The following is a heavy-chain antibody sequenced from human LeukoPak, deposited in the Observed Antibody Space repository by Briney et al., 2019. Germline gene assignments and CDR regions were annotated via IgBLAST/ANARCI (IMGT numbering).Heavy chain of an antibody. CDR2: INTDGSST. CDR3: ARELPREVTLDY. V-gene: IGHV3-74*01. J-gene: IGHJ4*01. D-gene: IGHD2-21*02. CDR1: GFTFISYG. Sequence: GGSLRLSCAVSGFTFISYGMQWVRQAPGKGLAWVSRINTDGSSTTYADSVKGRFTISRDNAKNTLYLQMNSLRAEDTAVYYCARELPREVTLDYWGQGTLVTVSS.